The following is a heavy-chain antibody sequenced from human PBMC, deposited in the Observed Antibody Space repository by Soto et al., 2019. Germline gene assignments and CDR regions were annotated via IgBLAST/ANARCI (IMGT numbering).Heavy chain of an antibody. CDR3: ARGRIAAAAHNWFDP. D-gene: IGHD6-13*01. CDR1: GGSISSGGYY. CDR2: IYYSGST. V-gene: IGHV4-31*03. Sequence: SETLSLTCTVSGGSISSGGYYWSWIRQHPGKGLEWIGYIYYSGSTYYNPSLKSRVTISVDTSKNQFSLKLGSVTAADTAVYYCARGRIAAAAHNWFDPWGQGTLVTVSS. J-gene: IGHJ5*02.